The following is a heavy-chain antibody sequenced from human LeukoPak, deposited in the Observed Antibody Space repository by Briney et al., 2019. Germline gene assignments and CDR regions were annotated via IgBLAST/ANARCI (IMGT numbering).Heavy chain of an antibody. J-gene: IGHJ4*02. V-gene: IGHV4-59*08. CDR1: GGSISSYY. CDR2: IYYSGST. CDR3: ARHPISLKVDY. Sequence: SETLSLTCTISGGSISSYYWSWLRQPPGKGLEWIGYIYYSGSTNYNPSLKSRVTISVDTSKNQFSLKLSSVTAADTAVYYCARHPISLKVDYWGQGTLVTVSS. D-gene: IGHD2/OR15-2a*01.